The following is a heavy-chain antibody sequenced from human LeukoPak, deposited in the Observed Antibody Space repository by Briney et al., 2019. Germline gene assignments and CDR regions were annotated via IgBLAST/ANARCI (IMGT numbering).Heavy chain of an antibody. Sequence: GGSLRLSRAASGFTFSSYSMNWVRQAPGKGLEWVSYISSSSSTIYYADSVKGRFTISRDNAKNSLYLQMNSLRAEDTAVYYCARDEEGPSGVGALDNWFDPWGQGTLVTVSS. D-gene: IGHD1-26*01. V-gene: IGHV3-48*01. CDR3: ARDEEGPSGVGALDNWFDP. J-gene: IGHJ5*02. CDR1: GFTFSSYS. CDR2: ISSSSSTI.